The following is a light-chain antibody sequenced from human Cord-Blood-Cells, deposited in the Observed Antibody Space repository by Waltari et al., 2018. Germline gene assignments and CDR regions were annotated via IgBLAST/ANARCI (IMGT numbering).Light chain of an antibody. V-gene: IGKV2-28*01. CDR2: LGS. J-gene: IGKJ2*01. Sequence: DIVMTLSPLSLPVTPGEPASIPCRSSQSLLHSNGYNYLDWYLQKPGQSPQLLINLGSNRASGVPDRFSGSGSGTDFTLKISRVEAEDVGVYYCMQALQTPYTFGQGTKLEIK. CDR1: QSLLHSNGYNY. CDR3: MQALQTPYT.